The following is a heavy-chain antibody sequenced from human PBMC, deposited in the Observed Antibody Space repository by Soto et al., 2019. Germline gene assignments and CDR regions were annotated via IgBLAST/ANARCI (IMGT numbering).Heavy chain of an antibody. CDR2: ISSSSSII. CDR3: ARPYSNRWSIYYGMDV. V-gene: IGHV3-48*02. J-gene: IGHJ6*02. Sequence: EVQLVESGGGLVQPGGSLRLSCAGSGSTLGTYSMNWVRQAPGKGLEWISYISSSSSIIYYADSVKGRFTISRDNAKSSLYLQMNSLRDEDTAVYYCARPYSNRWSIYYGMDVWGQGTTVIVSS. D-gene: IGHD6-13*01. CDR1: GSTLGTYS.